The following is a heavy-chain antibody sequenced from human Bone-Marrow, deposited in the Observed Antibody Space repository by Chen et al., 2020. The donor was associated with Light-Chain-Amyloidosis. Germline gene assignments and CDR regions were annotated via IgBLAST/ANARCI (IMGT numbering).Heavy chain of an antibody. V-gene: IGHV1-18*01. D-gene: IGHD3-3*01. CDR2: ISAYNGNT. CDR3: ARELAGITIFGVVTAPDY. CDR1: GYTFTSYV. Sequence: QVQLVQSGAEVKKPGASVKVSCKASGYTFTSYVISWVRQAPGQGLEWMGWISAYNGNTNYAQKLQGRVTMTTDTSTSKAYMELRSLRSDDTAVYYCARELAGITIFGVVTAPDYWGQGTLVTCLL. J-gene: IGHJ4*02.